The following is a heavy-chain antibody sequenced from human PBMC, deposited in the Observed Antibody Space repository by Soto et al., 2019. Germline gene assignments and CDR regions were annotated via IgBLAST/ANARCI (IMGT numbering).Heavy chain of an antibody. CDR1: GYTFTSYG. J-gene: IGHJ4*02. V-gene: IGHV1-18*04. Sequence: VASVKVSCKXSGYTFTSYGISWVRQAPGQGLEWMGWISAYNGNTNYAQKLQGRVTMTTDTSTSTAYMELRSLRSDDTAVYYCASSMVITNFYFDYWGQGTLVTVSS. D-gene: IGHD3-22*01. CDR2: ISAYNGNT. CDR3: ASSMVITNFYFDY.